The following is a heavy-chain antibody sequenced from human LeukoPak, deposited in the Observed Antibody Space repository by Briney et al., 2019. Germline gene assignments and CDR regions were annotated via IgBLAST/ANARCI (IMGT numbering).Heavy chain of an antibody. V-gene: IGHV4-59*01. CDR2: IYYSGGT. J-gene: IGHJ5*02. CDR3: ASRRRHTRFSYWFDP. CDR1: GRSISSYY. Sequence: SETLSLTCTVSGRSISSYYWSWILQPPVKGLEWILDIYYSGGTNYNPSLKSRVTISVDTSKNHFSLKLSSVTAADTAVYFFASRRRHTRFSYWFDPWGQGTLVTVSS. D-gene: IGHD3-9*01.